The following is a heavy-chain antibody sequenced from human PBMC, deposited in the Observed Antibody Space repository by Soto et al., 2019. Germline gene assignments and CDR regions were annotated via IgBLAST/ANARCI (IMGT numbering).Heavy chain of an antibody. CDR3: ASSFTVTDAIGY. V-gene: IGHV1-3*01. CDR1: GYTFTSYA. J-gene: IGHJ4*02. D-gene: IGHD2-2*02. CDR2: INAGNGNT. Sequence: GASVKVSCKASGYTFTSYAMHWVRQAPGQRLEWMGWINAGNGNTKYSQKFQGRVTITRDTSASTAYMELSSLRSEDTAVCYCASSFTVTDAIGYWGQGTLVTVSS.